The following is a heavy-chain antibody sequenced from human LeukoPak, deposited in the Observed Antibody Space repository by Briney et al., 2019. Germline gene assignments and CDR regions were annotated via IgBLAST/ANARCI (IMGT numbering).Heavy chain of an antibody. D-gene: IGHD3-10*01. CDR2: IWSDGSRK. CDR1: GFSFSNYD. CDR3: AKSLSSRGLIIPKTSRSFDY. V-gene: IGHV3-30*02. Sequence: QSGGSLRLSCATSGFSFSNYDMHWVRQAPGKGLEWVAFIWSDGSRKYYADAVKGRFTISRDNSKNTLSLQMSSLRPEDSAVYFCAKSLSSRGLIIPKTSRSFDYWGQGILVTVSS. J-gene: IGHJ4*02.